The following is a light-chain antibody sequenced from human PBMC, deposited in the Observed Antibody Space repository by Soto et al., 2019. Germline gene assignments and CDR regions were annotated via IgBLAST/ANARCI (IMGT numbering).Light chain of an antibody. J-gene: IGKJ1*01. CDR2: GAF. V-gene: IGKV3-20*01. CDR1: QSVSSSY. CDR3: QQYGNSPWT. Sequence: EIVLTQSPGTLSLSPGERATLSCRASQSVSSSYLAWYQQKPDQAPRLLIYGAFRRATGIPDRFSGSGSGTEFALTINRLEPGDFAVYYCQQYGNSPWTFGQGTKVEIK.